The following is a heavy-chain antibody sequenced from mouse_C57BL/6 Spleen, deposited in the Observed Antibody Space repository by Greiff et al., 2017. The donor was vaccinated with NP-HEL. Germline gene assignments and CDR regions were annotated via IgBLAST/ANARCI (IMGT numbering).Heavy chain of an antibody. Sequence: VMLVESGPGLVAPSQSLSITCTVSGFSLTSYGVHWVRQPPGKGLEWLVVIWSVGCTTYNSALKSRLSISKDNAKSQVFLKKNSVQTDDTAMYYCARHNSNYGFAYWGQGTLVTVSA. CDR1: GFSLTSYG. V-gene: IGHV2-6-1*01. CDR2: IWSVGCT. D-gene: IGHD2-5*01. CDR3: ARHNSNYGFAY. J-gene: IGHJ3*01.